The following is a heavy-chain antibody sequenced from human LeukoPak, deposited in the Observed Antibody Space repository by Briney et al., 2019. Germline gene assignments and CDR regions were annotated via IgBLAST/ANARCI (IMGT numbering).Heavy chain of an antibody. V-gene: IGHV3-23*01. CDR3: AARPGEVAVPYDY. CDR2: ISRGGDVT. Sequence: GGALRPFCAASGFTFSTYAITWVRQAPGKGLEWVSRISRGGDVTYYADSVKGRFTISRNSSKNTLYLQMHSLRAEDTAVYYCAARPGEVAVPYDYWGQGTLVTVSS. J-gene: IGHJ4*02. CDR1: GFTFSTYA. D-gene: IGHD2-15*01.